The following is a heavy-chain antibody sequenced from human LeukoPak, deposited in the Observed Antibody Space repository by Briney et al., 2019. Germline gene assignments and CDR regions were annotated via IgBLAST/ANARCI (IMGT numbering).Heavy chain of an antibody. J-gene: IGHJ6*02. CDR2: IYYSGST. V-gene: IGHV4-39*01. D-gene: IGHD3-22*01. CDR1: GGSISSSSYY. Sequence: SETLSLTCTVPGGSISSSSYYWGWIRQPPGKGLEWIGSIYYSGSTYYNPSLKSRVTISVDTSKNQFSLKLSSVTAADTAVYYCARRGDYYDSSGYTRFGMDVWGQGTTVTVSS. CDR3: ARRGDYYDSSGYTRFGMDV.